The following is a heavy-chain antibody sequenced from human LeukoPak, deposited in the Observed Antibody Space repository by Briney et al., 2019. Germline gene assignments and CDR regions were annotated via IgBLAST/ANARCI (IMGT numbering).Heavy chain of an antibody. Sequence: GSLRLSCAASGFTVSSNYMSWVRQAPGKGLEWVSVIYSGGSTYYADSVKGRFTISRDNSKNTLYLQMNSLRAEDTAVYYCAKLAYYGSGSNTYYYYMDVWGKGTTVTISS. CDR2: IYSGGST. J-gene: IGHJ6*03. D-gene: IGHD3-10*01. CDR3: AKLAYYGSGSNTYYYYMDV. V-gene: IGHV3-66*01. CDR1: GFTVSSNY.